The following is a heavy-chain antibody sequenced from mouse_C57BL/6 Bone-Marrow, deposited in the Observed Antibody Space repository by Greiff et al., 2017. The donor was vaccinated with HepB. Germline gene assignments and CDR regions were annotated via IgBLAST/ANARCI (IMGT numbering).Heavy chain of an antibody. CDR2: ISSGGSYT. J-gene: IGHJ3*01. D-gene: IGHD3-2*02. Sequence: EVKLVESGGDLVKPGGSLKLSCAASGFTFSSYGMSWVRQTPDKRLEWVATISSGGSYTYYPDSVKGRFTISRDNAKNTLYLQMSSLKSEDTAMYYCARPAAQVSLAYWGQGTLVTVSA. CDR1: GFTFSSYG. CDR3: ARPAAQVSLAY. V-gene: IGHV5-6*01.